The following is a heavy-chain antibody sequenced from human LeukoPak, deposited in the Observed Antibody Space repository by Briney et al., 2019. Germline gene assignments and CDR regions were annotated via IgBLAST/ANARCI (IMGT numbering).Heavy chain of an antibody. CDR1: GFTFSSFG. D-gene: IGHD3-10*02. V-gene: IGHV3-48*03. CDR3: AELGITMIGGV. J-gene: IGHJ6*04. CDR2: ISSSGSTI. Sequence: GGSLRLSCAASGFTFSSFGMHWVRRAPGKGLEWVSYISSSGSTIYYADSVKGRFTISRDNAKNSLYLQMNSLRAEDTAVYYCAELGITMIGGVWGKGTTVTISS.